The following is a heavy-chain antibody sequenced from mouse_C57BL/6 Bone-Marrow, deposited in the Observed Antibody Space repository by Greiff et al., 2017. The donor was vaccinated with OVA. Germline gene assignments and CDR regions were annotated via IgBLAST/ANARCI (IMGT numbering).Heavy chain of an antibody. D-gene: IGHD2-2*01. CDR3: ATTRVTTGYFDY. CDR1: GYTFTDYY. J-gene: IGHJ2*01. Sequence: VQLQQSGPELVKPGASVKISCKASGYTFTDYYMNWVKQSHGKSLEWIGDINPNNGGTSYNQTFKGKATLTVDKSSSTAYMELRSLTSEDSAVYYCATTRVTTGYFDYWGQGTTLTVSS. V-gene: IGHV1-26*01. CDR2: INPNNGGT.